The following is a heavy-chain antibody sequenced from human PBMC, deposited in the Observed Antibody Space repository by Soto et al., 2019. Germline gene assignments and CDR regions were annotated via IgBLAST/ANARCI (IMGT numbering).Heavy chain of an antibody. Sequence: QLQLQESGPGLVKPSETLSLTCTVSGGSISSSSYYWGWIRQPPGKGLEWIGSIYYSGSTYYNPSLQSRVTISVDTSKNQFSLKLSSVTAADTAVYYCARGGDGDSEYWGQGTLVTVSS. V-gene: IGHV4-39*01. CDR2: IYYSGST. D-gene: IGHD2-21*02. J-gene: IGHJ4*02. CDR1: GGSISSSSYY. CDR3: ARGGDGDSEY.